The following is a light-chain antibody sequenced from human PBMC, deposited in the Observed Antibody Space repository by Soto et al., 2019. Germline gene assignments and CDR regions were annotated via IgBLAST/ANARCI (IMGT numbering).Light chain of an antibody. V-gene: IGKV3-15*01. Sequence: EIVMTQSPATLSVSPGERATLCCRASQSVSSNLAWYQQKPGQAPRLLIYGASTRATGIPARFSGSGSGTEFTLTISGLQSEEFAVYYCQQYNNWPPLTFGGGTKVEIK. J-gene: IGKJ4*01. CDR3: QQYNNWPPLT. CDR1: QSVSSN. CDR2: GAS.